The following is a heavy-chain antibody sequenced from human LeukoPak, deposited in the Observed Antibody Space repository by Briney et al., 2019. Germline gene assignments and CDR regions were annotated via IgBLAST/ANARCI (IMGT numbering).Heavy chain of an antibody. CDR2: IRYDGSNK. J-gene: IGHJ4*02. Sequence: GGSLRLSCAASEFTFSNYGMHWVRQAPGKGLEWVAFIRYDGSNKYYADSVKGRFTISRDNSKNTLYLQMNSLRAEDTAVYYCAKDLAANYCDSSASDYWGQGTLVTVSS. CDR1: EFTFSNYG. V-gene: IGHV3-30*02. D-gene: IGHD3-22*01. CDR3: AKDLAANYCDSSASDY.